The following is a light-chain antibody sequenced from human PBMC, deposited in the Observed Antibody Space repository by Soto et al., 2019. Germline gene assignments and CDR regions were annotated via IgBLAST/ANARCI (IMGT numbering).Light chain of an antibody. V-gene: IGKV3-20*01. CDR3: PQYGRSYLT. Sequence: EIVLTQSPATLSLSPGERATLSCRASRHVISSYLAWYQQKPGQAPRLLIYGEFTRATGIPDRFSGIGSAAEFILTISSVEPEGCAVYYCPQYGRSYLTFGPETKV. CDR2: GEF. CDR1: RHVISSY. J-gene: IGKJ3*01.